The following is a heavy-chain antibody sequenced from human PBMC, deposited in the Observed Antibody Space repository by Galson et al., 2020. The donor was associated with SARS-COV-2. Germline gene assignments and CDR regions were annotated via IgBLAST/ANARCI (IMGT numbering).Heavy chain of an antibody. CDR3: ARDLCRGPRCYNVTDY. CDR2: ISHDGTKT. Sequence: TGGSLRLSCAASGFTFNYFCLHWVRQAPGKGLEWVALISHDGTKTYYAGSVKGRFTISRDDSKYNLYLQMDYLGVEDTGHYYCARDLCRGPRCYNVTDYWGQGTQVTVS. J-gene: IGHJ4*02. CDR1: GFTFNYFC. V-gene: IGHV3-30*04. D-gene: IGHD2-15*01.